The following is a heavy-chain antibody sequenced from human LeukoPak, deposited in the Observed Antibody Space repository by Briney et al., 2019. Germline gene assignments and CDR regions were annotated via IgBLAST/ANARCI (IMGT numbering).Heavy chain of an antibody. V-gene: IGHV3-23*01. CDR3: ARGPSGYHNT. Sequence: HPGRSLRLSCAASGFTFDIYGMNWVRQAPGKGLEWVSTIGGSGGGTYYADSVKGRFTISRDNSKNTLYLQMNSLRAEDTAVYYCARGPSGYHNTGGQGTLVTVSS. D-gene: IGHD5-12*01. J-gene: IGHJ4*02. CDR1: GFTFDIYG. CDR2: IGGSGGGT.